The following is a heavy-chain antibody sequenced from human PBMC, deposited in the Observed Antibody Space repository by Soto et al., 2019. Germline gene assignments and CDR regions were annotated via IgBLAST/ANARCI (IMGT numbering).Heavy chain of an antibody. CDR1: GVTFRDYW. CDR2: IGPDGTST. CDR3: VRDVIEVLGWIRWLDP. J-gene: IGHJ5*02. D-gene: IGHD6-19*01. Sequence: GGSLRLSCAVSGVTFRDYWMHWVRQVPGKGLLWVSRIGPDGTSTKYADSVKGRFTISRSNPENTLYLQMNSLRAEDTGVYYCVRDVIEVLGWIRWLDPWGQGTMVTVYS. V-gene: IGHV3-74*01.